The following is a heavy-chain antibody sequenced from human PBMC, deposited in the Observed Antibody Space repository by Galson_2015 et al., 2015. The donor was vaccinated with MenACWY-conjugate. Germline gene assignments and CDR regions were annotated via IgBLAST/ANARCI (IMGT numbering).Heavy chain of an antibody. CDR3: ARGDSSGYLPNYFDY. CDR1: GGSISGSNW. V-gene: IGHV4-4*02. Sequence: SETLSLTCAVSGGSISGSNWWSWVRQPPGKGLEWIGEIYHSGSTNYNPSLKSRVTISVDKSKNQFSLKLSSVTAADTAVYYCARGDSSGYLPNYFDYWGQGTLVTVSS. J-gene: IGHJ4*02. D-gene: IGHD3-22*01. CDR2: IYHSGST.